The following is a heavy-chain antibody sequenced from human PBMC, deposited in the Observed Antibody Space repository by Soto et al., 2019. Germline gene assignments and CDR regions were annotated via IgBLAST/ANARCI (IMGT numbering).Heavy chain of an antibody. CDR2: ICGSGSGA. CDR3: AREEPTTSCFDY. Sequence: WGSLSLSCVASGFSFSTYAMTWVRQHPGEEVEWVSAICGSGSGANYADSLKGRVTISRDNSKNILYLQMNSLRAEDTAVYYCAREEPTTSCFDYWGPGTLVTVSS. CDR1: GFSFSTYA. J-gene: IGHJ4*02. D-gene: IGHD1-1*01. V-gene: IGHV3-23*01.